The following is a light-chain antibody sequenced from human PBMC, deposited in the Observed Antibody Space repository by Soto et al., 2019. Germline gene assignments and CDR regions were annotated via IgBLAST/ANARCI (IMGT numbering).Light chain of an antibody. CDR2: AAS. CDR1: QAIGND. V-gene: IGKV1-6*01. Sequence: AIQMTQSPSSLSASVGDRVTITCRASQAIGNDLTWYQQKPGKAPNLLIFAASRLQSGVPSRFSGRGSGTDFTLTISSLQPEDFATYYCLQDYNYPLTFGRGTKLEIK. J-gene: IGKJ2*01. CDR3: LQDYNYPLT.